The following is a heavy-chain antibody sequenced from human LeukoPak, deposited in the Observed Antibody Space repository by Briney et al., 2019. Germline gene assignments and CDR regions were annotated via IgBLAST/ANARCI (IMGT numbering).Heavy chain of an antibody. Sequence: ASVKVSCKASGYTFTGYYMHWVRQAPGQGLEWMGIINPSGGSTSYAQKFQGRVTMTRDTSTSTVYMELSSLRSEDTAVYYCARETRDSSGWYPIDYWGQGTLVTVSS. J-gene: IGHJ4*02. CDR3: ARETRDSSGWYPIDY. V-gene: IGHV1-46*01. CDR1: GYTFTGYY. CDR2: INPSGGST. D-gene: IGHD6-19*01.